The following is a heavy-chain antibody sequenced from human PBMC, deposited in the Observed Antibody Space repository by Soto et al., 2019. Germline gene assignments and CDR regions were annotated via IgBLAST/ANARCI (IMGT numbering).Heavy chain of an antibody. V-gene: IGHV4-34*01. CDR2: INHSGGT. Sequence: PSETLSLTCAVYGGSFSGYYWSWIRQPPGKGLEWIGEINHSGGTNYNPSLKSRVTISVDTSKNQFSLKLSSVTAADTAVYYCVRGVGIAVAWLTPWGQGTLVTVSS. D-gene: IGHD6-19*01. CDR1: GGSFSGYY. J-gene: IGHJ5*02. CDR3: VRGVGIAVAWLTP.